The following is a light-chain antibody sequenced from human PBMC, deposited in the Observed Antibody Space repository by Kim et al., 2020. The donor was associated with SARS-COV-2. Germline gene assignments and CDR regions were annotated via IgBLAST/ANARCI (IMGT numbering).Light chain of an antibody. V-gene: IGLV3-1*01. Sequence: SYELTQPPSVSVSPGQTVTITCSGDKMGDKYSSWYQQQPGQAPVLVIYQDTKRPSGIPERFSGSNSGNTATLTITGAQAMDEADYYCQAWDNTWFFFG. J-gene: IGLJ1*01. CDR1: KMGDKY. CDR2: QDT. CDR3: QAWDNTWFF.